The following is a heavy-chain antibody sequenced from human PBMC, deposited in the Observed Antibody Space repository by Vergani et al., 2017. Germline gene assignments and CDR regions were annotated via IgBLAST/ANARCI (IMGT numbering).Heavy chain of an antibody. V-gene: IGHV3-43D*04. J-gene: IGHJ4*02. D-gene: IGHD3-22*01. Sequence: VRLVESGRGVVQPGGSLRLSCAASGFTFDDYAMHWVRQAPGKGLEWVSLISWDGGRTYYADSVKGRFTISRDNSKNTLSLQMNSLTAEDTAIYYCAGPRGTSAYYDCGFDYWGQGILVTVSS. CDR3: AGPRGTSAYYDCGFDY. CDR2: ISWDGGRT. CDR1: GFTFDDYA.